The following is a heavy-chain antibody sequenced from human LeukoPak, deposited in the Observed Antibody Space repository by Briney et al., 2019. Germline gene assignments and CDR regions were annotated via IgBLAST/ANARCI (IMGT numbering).Heavy chain of an antibody. CDR2: ISGSGVTI. CDR3: ARGGARYFAD. CDR1: GFTFSDYH. V-gene: IGHV3-11*01. J-gene: IGHJ4*02. Sequence: GGSLRLSCAASGFTFSDYHMYWIRQAPGKGLEWVSCISGSGVTITYADSVKGRFTISRDNAKNSLFLQMNSLRVEDTAVYYCARGGARYFADWGPGTLVTVSS.